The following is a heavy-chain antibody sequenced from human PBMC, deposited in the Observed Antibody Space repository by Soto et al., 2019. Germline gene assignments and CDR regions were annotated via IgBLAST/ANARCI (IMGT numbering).Heavy chain of an antibody. CDR2: IYYSGST. CDR3: ARANYFESSGPFDY. Sequence: SETLSLTCTVSGGSISSGGYYWSWIRQHPGKGLEWIGYIYYSGSTYYNPSLKSRVTISADTSKNQFSLKLSSVTAADTAVYYCARANYFESSGPFDYWGPGTLVTVSS. V-gene: IGHV4-31*03. D-gene: IGHD3-22*01. CDR1: GGSISSGGYY. J-gene: IGHJ4*02.